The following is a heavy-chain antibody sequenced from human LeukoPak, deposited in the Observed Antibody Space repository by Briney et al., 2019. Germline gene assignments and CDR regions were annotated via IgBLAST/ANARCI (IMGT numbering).Heavy chain of an antibody. CDR2: ISAYNGNT. CDR1: GYTFTTYG. V-gene: IGHV1-18*01. D-gene: IGHD1-26*01. CDR3: ASRSGTYPYYFDY. J-gene: IGHJ4*02. Sequence: ASVTVSCKASGYTFTTYGISWVRQAPGQGLEWMGWISAYNGNTNYAQKLQGRVTMTTDTSTSTVYMELRSLRSDDTAVYYCASRSGTYPYYFDYWGQGTLVTVSS.